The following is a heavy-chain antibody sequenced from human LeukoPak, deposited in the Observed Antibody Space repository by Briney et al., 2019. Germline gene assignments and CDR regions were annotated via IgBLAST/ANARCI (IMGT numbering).Heavy chain of an antibody. V-gene: IGHV4-34*01. J-gene: IGHJ4*02. CDR1: GGSFSGYY. CDR2: INHSGST. D-gene: IGHD6-13*01. CDR3: ARGSAAGSV. Sequence: SETLSLTCAVYGGSFSGYYWSWIRQPPGKGLEWIGEINHSGSTNYNPSLKSRVTISVDTSKNQFSLKLSSVTAADTVVYYCARGSAAGSVWGQGTLVTVAS.